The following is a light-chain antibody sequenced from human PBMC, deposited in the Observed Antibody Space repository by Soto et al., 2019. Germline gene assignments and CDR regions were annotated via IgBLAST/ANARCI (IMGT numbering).Light chain of an antibody. CDR3: SSYTSSSTRV. Sequence: QSALTQPASVSGSPGQSITISCTGTSSDVGGYNYVSWYQQHPGKAPKLMIYDVSNRPSGVSNRFSGSKSGNTASLTISGPQAEDEADYYCSSYTSSSTRVFGGGTKLTVL. CDR2: DVS. CDR1: SSDVGGYNY. J-gene: IGLJ2*01. V-gene: IGLV2-14*01.